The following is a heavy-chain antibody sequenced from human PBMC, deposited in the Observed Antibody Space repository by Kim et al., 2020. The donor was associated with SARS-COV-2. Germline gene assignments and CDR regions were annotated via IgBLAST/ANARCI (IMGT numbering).Heavy chain of an antibody. CDR3: ARGLTTVTRPSWAFDI. J-gene: IGHJ3*02. Sequence: SETLSLTCAVYGGSFSGYYWSWIRQPPGKGLEWIGEINHSGSTNYNPSLKSRVTISVDTSKNQFSLKLSSVTAADTAVYYCARGLTTVTRPSWAFDIWGQGTMVTVSS. V-gene: IGHV4-34*01. CDR1: GGSFSGYY. CDR2: INHSGST. D-gene: IGHD4-17*01.